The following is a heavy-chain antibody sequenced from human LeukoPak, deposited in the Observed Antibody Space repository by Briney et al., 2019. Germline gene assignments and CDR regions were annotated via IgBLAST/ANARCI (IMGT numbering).Heavy chain of an antibody. D-gene: IGHD3-3*01. CDR2: IYYSGST. CDR1: GGSISSYY. V-gene: IGHV4-59*01. J-gene: IGHJ6*03. CDR3: ARSRLDYVLRFLEWLPPYYMDV. Sequence: SETLSLTCTVSGGSISSYYWSWIRQPPGKGLEWIGYIYYSGSTNYNPSLKSRVTISVDTSKNQFSLKLSSVTAADTAVYYCARSRLDYVLRFLEWLPPYYMDVWGKGTTVTVSS.